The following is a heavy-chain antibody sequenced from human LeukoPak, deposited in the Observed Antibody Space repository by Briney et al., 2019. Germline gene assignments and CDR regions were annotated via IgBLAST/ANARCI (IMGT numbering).Heavy chain of an antibody. D-gene: IGHD6-19*01. CDR3: ARDKRGIAVANYYFDY. Sequence: GGSLRLSCAASGFIFIDAWMSWVRQAPGKGLEWVGRIKSKTDGGTTDYAAPVKGRFTISRDDSENTLYLQMNSLRAEDTAVYYCARDKRGIAVANYYFDYWGQGTLVTVSS. CDR1: GFIFIDAW. V-gene: IGHV3-15*01. J-gene: IGHJ4*02. CDR2: IKSKTDGGTT.